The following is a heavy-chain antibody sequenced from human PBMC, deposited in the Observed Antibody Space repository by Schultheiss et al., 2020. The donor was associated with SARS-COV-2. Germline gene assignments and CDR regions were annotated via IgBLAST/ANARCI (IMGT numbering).Heavy chain of an antibody. Sequence: SETLSLTCTVSGDSISSYFWSWIRQPAGKGLEWIGRIYTSGSTNYNPSLKSRVTISVDKSKNQFSLKLSSVTAADTAVYYCARTDDYGDVQSLGNQFDPWGQGTLVTVSS. CDR3: ARTDDYGDVQSLGNQFDP. J-gene: IGHJ5*02. D-gene: IGHD4-17*01. CDR1: GDSISSYF. V-gene: IGHV4-4*07. CDR2: IYTSGST.